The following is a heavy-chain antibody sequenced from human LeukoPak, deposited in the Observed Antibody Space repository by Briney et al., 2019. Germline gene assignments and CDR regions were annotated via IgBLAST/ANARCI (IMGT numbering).Heavy chain of an antibody. D-gene: IGHD5-12*01. CDR1: GFSLSNENW. J-gene: IGHJ4*02. V-gene: IGHV4-4*02. CDR2: IHHSGLI. CDR3: AQNRGFSLGDN. Sequence: SETLSLTCVVSGFSLSNENWWSWVRQPPDKGLEWIAEIHHSGLINYNPSLKSRVTISLDKSKNQFSLKLTSVTAADTAVYYCAQNRGFSLGDNWGQGTLVIVS.